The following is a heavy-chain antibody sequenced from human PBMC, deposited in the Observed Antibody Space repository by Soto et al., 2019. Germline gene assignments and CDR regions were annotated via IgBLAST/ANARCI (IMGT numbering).Heavy chain of an antibody. CDR1: GDSVSSNSAA. J-gene: IGHJ4*02. Sequence: SQTLSLTCAISGDSVSSNSAAWNWIRQSPSRGLEWLGRTTCRSHKCNDYAVSLKSRITTSLYTSKNQFSLQLNSVTPEDTAVYYCAREAVYGSGRYYNGEYYFDYWGQGILVTVAS. CDR2: TTCRSHKCN. D-gene: IGHD3-10*01. V-gene: IGHV6-1*01. CDR3: AREAVYGSGRYYNGEYYFDY.